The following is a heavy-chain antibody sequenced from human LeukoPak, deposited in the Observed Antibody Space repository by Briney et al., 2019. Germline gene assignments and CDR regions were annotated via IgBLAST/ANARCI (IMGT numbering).Heavy chain of an antibody. CDR1: GFTFTTSA. J-gene: IGHJ4*02. Sequence: GASVKVSCKASGFTFTTSAVQWVRQARGQRLEWIGRIVVGSGNTDHAQKFQGRLTITRDISTSTAYMELSSLTSDDTAVYYCASSIVGATIFAYWGQGTLVTVSS. CDR2: IVVGSGNT. V-gene: IGHV1-58*01. CDR3: ASSIVGATIFAY. D-gene: IGHD1-26*01.